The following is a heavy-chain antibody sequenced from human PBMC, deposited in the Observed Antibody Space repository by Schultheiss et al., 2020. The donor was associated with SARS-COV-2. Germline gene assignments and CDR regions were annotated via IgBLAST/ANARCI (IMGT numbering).Heavy chain of an antibody. D-gene: IGHD1-7*01. CDR1: GFTFSSYS. CDR3: ARERELELPLFDY. Sequence: GGSLRLSCAASGFTFSSYSMNWVRQAPGKGLEWVSSISSSSSYIYYADSVKGRFTISRDNAKNSLYLQMNSLRAEDTAVYYCARERELELPLFDYWGQGTLVTVSS. CDR2: ISSSSSYI. J-gene: IGHJ4*02. V-gene: IGHV3-21*01.